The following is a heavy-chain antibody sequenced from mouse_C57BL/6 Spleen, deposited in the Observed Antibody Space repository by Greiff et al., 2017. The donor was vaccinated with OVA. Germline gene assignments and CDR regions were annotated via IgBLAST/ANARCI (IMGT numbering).Heavy chain of an antibody. V-gene: IGHV1-64*01. Sequence: VQLQQPGAELVKPGASVKLSCKASGYTFTSYWMHWVKQRPGQGLEWIGMIHPNSGSTNYNEKFKSKATLTVDKSSSTAYMQLSSLTSEDSAVYYGASAYDGYLGLAYWGQGTLVTVSA. CDR3: ASAYDGYLGLAY. CDR1: GYTFTSYW. CDR2: IHPNSGST. J-gene: IGHJ3*01. D-gene: IGHD2-3*01.